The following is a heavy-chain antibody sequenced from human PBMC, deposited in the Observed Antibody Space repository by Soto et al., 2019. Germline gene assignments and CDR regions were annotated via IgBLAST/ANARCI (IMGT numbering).Heavy chain of an antibody. CDR2: INPDSGGT. D-gene: IGHD3-3*01. J-gene: IGHJ2*01. CDR3: AREIRSGYYKYWYFDL. CDR1: GYTFTIYY. Sequence: QVQLVQSGAEVKKPGASVKVSCKASGYTFTIYYMHWVRQAPGQGLEWMGWINPDSGGTKYAQKFQGGVTMTRDTSISTVYMALSRLRSDDTAVYYCAREIRSGYYKYWYFDLWGRGTLVTVSS. V-gene: IGHV1-2*02.